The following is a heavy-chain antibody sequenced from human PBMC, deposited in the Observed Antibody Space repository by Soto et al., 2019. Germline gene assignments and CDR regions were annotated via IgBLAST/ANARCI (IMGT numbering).Heavy chain of an antibody. CDR2: ISYNGNT. CDR3: ARESAPAVLRVTYFDS. J-gene: IGHJ4*02. D-gene: IGHD2-2*01. Sequence: QLQLQESGPGLVKPSETPSLTCTVSGGSVNSGAYSWSWIRQHPGKGLQWIGYISYNGNTRYNPSLISRVSISVDTSKNQFSLNLSPVTAADTAVYDWARESAPAVLRVTYFDSWGQRTLVTVSS. CDR1: GGSVNSGAYS. V-gene: IGHV4-61*08.